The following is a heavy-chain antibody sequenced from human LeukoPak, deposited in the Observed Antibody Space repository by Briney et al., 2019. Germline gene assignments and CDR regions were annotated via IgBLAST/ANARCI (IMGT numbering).Heavy chain of an antibody. Sequence: PGGSLRLSCAASGFTISSYAMSWVRQAPGKGLEWVSAISGSGGSTYYADSVKGRFTISRDNSKNTLYLQMNSLRAEDTAVYYCAKDSEGYDSSGYYLDVDYWGQGTLVTVSS. CDR3: AKDSEGYDSSGYYLDVDY. CDR2: ISGSGGST. V-gene: IGHV3-23*01. CDR1: GFTISSYA. D-gene: IGHD3-22*01. J-gene: IGHJ4*02.